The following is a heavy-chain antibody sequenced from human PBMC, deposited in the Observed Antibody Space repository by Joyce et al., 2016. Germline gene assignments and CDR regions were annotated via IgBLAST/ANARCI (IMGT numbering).Heavy chain of an antibody. Sequence: QVQLVQSGAEVKKPGSSMKVSCKSGGTFSTYSFSWVRQAPGQGLGWMGGISPVCGRTHYAKKFEDRVTLTADESTRTIYIELSSLTSEDTAIYYCARGGGFGELAPVNFFHPWGQGTLVTVSS. J-gene: IGHJ5*02. V-gene: IGHV1-69*12. D-gene: IGHD3-10*01. CDR1: GGTFSTYS. CDR3: ARGGGFGELAPVNFFHP. CDR2: ISPVCGRT.